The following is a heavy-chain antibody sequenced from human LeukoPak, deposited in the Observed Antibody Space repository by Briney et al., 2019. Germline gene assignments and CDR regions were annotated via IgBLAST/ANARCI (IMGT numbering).Heavy chain of an antibody. CDR2: IYTSGST. J-gene: IGHJ3*02. CDR1: GGSISSYY. D-gene: IGHD3-10*01. CDR3: ARVRRITMVRGVIIFADAFAI. V-gene: IGHV4-4*07. Sequence: PSETLSLTCTVSGGSISSYYWSWIRQPAGKGMEWIGRIYTSGSTNYNPALKRGVTMSAGTSKNQFSLKQRSGTPADQAVYYCARVRRITMVRGVIIFADAFAIWGQATMVTVSS.